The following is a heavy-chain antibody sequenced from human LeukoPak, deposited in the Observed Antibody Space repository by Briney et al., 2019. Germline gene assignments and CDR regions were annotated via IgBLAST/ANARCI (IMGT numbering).Heavy chain of an antibody. D-gene: IGHD3-16*01. J-gene: IGHJ3*02. V-gene: IGHV4-39*07. Sequence: SETLSLTCTVSGGSISSSSYYWGWIRQPPGKGLEWIGSIYYSGSTYYNPSLKSRVTMSVDTSKNQFSLKLSSVTAADTAVYYCARAPNYDYVWGGDAFDIWGQGTMVTVSS. CDR1: GGSISSSSYY. CDR2: IYYSGST. CDR3: ARAPNYDYVWGGDAFDI.